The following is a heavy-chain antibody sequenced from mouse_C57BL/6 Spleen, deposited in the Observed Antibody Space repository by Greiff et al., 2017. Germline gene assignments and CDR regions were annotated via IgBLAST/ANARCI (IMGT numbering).Heavy chain of an antibody. V-gene: IGHV1-52*01. CDR3: ARYRRNYFDY. Sequence: VQLQQSGAELVRPGSSVKLSCKASGYTFTSYWMHWVKQRPIQGLEWIGNIDPSDSETHYNQKFKDKATLTVDKSSSTAYMQLSSLTSEDSAVYYCARYRRNYFDYWGQGTTLTVSS. CDR1: GYTFTSYW. J-gene: IGHJ2*01. D-gene: IGHD3-2*02. CDR2: IDPSDSET.